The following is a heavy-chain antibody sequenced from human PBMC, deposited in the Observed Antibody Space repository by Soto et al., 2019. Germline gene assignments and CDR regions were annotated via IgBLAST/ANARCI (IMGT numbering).Heavy chain of an antibody. Sequence: PSETLSLTCTVSGGSISSGGYYWSWIRQHPGKGLEWIGYIYYSGSTYYNPSLKSRVTISVDTSKNQFSLKLSSVTAADTAVYYCARDCIAAAGNYYYYGMDVWGQGTTVTVSS. CDR1: GGSISSGGYY. J-gene: IGHJ6*02. V-gene: IGHV4-31*03. CDR3: ARDCIAAAGNYYYYGMDV. CDR2: IYYSGST. D-gene: IGHD6-13*01.